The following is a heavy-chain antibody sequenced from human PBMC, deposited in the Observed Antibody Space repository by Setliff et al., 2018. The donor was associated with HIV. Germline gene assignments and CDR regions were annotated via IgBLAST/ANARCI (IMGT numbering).Heavy chain of an antibody. D-gene: IGHD6-13*01. CDR3: ARRDGRSMNAFEI. J-gene: IGHJ3*02. V-gene: IGHV5-10-1*01. CDR2: IDPSDSYT. Sequence: GESLKISCMGSGYSFTTYWITWVRQMPGKGLEWMGRIDPSDSYTDYSQSFHGHVTLSVDRSINTAYLQWSSLKASDTAMYYCARRDGRSMNAFEIWGPGTMVTVSS. CDR1: GYSFTTYW.